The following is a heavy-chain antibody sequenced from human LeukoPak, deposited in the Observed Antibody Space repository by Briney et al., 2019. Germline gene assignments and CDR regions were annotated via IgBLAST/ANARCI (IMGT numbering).Heavy chain of an antibody. Sequence: PGGSLRLSCAASGFTFDEYGMNWVRQAPGKGVEWVSGINWNGGSTDYAASVKGRFTISRDTAKNSLYLQMNSLRAEDTALYYCARAGNSIYYYFYMDVWCKGTTVTVSS. V-gene: IGHV3-20*04. CDR3: ARAGNSIYYYFYMDV. CDR2: INWNGGST. D-gene: IGHD4-23*01. CDR1: GFTFDEYG. J-gene: IGHJ6*03.